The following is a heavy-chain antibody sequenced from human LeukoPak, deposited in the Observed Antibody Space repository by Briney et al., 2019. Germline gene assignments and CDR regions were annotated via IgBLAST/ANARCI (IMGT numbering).Heavy chain of an antibody. CDR2: VSVTGAP. Sequence: GESLKISCVASGFSFSSYAMSWVRQTPERGLEWVSSVSVTGAPYNGDSAKGRFTTSRDNSKNTMYLQMNSLRAEDTAVYYCVKDPLASTTGKYYMDVWGKGTTVIVSS. V-gene: IGHV3-23*01. D-gene: IGHD1-1*01. J-gene: IGHJ6*03. CDR3: VKDPLASTTGKYYMDV. CDR1: GFSFSSYA.